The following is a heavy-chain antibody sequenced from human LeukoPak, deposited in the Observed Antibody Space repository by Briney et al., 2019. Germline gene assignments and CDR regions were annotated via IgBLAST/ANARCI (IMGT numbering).Heavy chain of an antibody. CDR2: IWYDGSNK. CDR3: AKDSHSSGYYYLVY. J-gene: IGHJ4*02. D-gene: IGHD3-22*01. CDR1: GFTFSSYG. Sequence: PGRSLRLSCAASGFTFSSYGMHGVRQAPGKGLEWVAVIWYDGSNKYYADSVKGRFTISRDNYKNTLYLQMNSLRAEDTAVYYCAKDSHSSGYYYLVYWGQGTLVTVSS. V-gene: IGHV3-33*06.